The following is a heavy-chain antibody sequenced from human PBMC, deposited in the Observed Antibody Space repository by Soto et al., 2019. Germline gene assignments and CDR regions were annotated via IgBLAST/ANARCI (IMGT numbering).Heavy chain of an antibody. Sequence: EVQLVESGGGLVQPGGSLRLSCAASGFTFSSYWMSWVRQAPGKGLEWVANIRQDGSDKYYVDSVKGRFTISRDNSKNSRYLKINSLRAEDTAIYYCASPQQWLGQRGDFDYWGQGTLVTVSS. J-gene: IGHJ4*02. V-gene: IGHV3-7*05. D-gene: IGHD6-19*01. CDR1: GFTFSSYW. CDR2: IRQDGSDK. CDR3: ASPQQWLGQRGDFDY.